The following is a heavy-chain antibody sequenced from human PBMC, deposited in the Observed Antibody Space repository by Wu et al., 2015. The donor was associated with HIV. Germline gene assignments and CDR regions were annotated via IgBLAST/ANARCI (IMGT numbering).Heavy chain of an antibody. D-gene: IGHD4-23*01. CDR3: ARDRLDNGGYYGMDV. CDR1: GYIFSSNH. J-gene: IGHJ6*02. CDR2: INPSGGST. V-gene: IGHV1-46*01. Sequence: QVQLVQSGAEVKKPGASVKVSCKASGYIFSSNHMHWVRQAPGQGLEWMGIINPSGGSTGYAQKFQGRVTMTRDTSTSTVYMEVRSLRSEDTAVYYCARDRLDNGGYYGMDVVGPRDHGHRLL.